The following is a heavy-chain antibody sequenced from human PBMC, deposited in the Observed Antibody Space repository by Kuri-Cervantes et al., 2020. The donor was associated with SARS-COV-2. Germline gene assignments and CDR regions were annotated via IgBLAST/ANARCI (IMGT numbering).Heavy chain of an antibody. CDR3: ARANYYYDSSGWGRYFDY. Sequence: SETLSLTCTVSGGSISSYYWSWIRQPPGKGLEWIGCIYYSGSTNYNPSLKSRVTISVDTSKNQFSLKLSSVTAADTAVYYCARANYYYDSSGWGRYFDYWGQGTLVTVSS. D-gene: IGHD3-22*01. CDR2: IYYSGST. J-gene: IGHJ4*02. CDR1: GGSISSYY. V-gene: IGHV4-59*01.